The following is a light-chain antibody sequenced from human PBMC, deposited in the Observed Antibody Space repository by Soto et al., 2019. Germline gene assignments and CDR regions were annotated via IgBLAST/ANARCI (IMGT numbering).Light chain of an antibody. CDR2: EVT. Sequence: QSALTQPPSASGTPGQSVTISCAGTSSDVGGYNYVSWYQQLPGKAPKLMIYEVTKRPSGVPDRFSGSKSGNTASLTVSGLQGEDEADYYCSSYAGSNNVVFGGGTKLSVL. CDR3: SSYAGSNNVV. J-gene: IGLJ2*01. CDR1: SSDVGGYNY. V-gene: IGLV2-8*01.